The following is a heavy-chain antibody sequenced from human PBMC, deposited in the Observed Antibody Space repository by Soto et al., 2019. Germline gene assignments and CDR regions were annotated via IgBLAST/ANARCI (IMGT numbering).Heavy chain of an antibody. CDR2: IYYSGST. Sequence: TLSLTCTVAGGSISSSSYYWGWIRQPPGKGLEWIGSIYYSGSTYYNPSLKSRVTISVDTSKNQFSLKLSSVTAADTAVYYCGRAYCSSTSCYPIYYGMDVWGQGTTVTVSS. D-gene: IGHD2-2*01. CDR3: GRAYCSSTSCYPIYYGMDV. J-gene: IGHJ6*02. CDR1: GGSISSSSYY. V-gene: IGHV4-39*01.